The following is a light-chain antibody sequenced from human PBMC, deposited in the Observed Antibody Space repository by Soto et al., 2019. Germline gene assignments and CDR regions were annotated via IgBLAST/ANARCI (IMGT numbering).Light chain of an antibody. Sequence: EIVLTQSPGTLSLSPGERATLSCRASQSVSSSYLARYQQKPGQAPRLLIYGASSRATGIPDRFSGSGSGTDFTLTISRLEPEDFAVYYCQQYGSLITFGQGTRLEIK. CDR1: QSVSSSY. J-gene: IGKJ5*01. CDR3: QQYGSLIT. CDR2: GAS. V-gene: IGKV3-20*01.